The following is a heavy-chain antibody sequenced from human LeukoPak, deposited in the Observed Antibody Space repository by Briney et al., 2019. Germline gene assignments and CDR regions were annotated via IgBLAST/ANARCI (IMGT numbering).Heavy chain of an antibody. V-gene: IGHV3-7*03. Sequence: PGGSLRLSCAASGFTFSSYWMSWVRQAPGKGLEWVANIKQDGSEKYYVDSVKGRFTISRDNPKNTLYLEMKSLRADDTAVYYCARDLHPRLTGYFDYWGQGTVVTVSS. J-gene: IGHJ4*02. CDR3: ARDLHPRLTGYFDY. CDR1: GFTFSSYW. CDR2: IKQDGSEK. D-gene: IGHD3-10*01.